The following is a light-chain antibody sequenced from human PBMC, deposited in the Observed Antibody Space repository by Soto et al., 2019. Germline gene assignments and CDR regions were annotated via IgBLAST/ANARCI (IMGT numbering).Light chain of an antibody. CDR2: GAS. Sequence: EIVMTQSPATLSVSPGERATLSCRASQSVSSNLAWYQQKPGQAPRLLIYGASTRATGIPARFSGSGSGTEFTLTISSLQSEDDAVYYCQQYNNWPPYTFGQGTKLEIK. V-gene: IGKV3-15*01. J-gene: IGKJ2*01. CDR1: QSVSSN. CDR3: QQYNNWPPYT.